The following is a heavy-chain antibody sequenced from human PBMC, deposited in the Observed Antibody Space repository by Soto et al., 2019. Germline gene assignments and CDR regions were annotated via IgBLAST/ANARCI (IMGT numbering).Heavy chain of an antibody. CDR1: GFTLSTYG. CDR3: ARALGTGSVYYDLLLYYYGLDV. CDR2: IWNDGTNK. D-gene: IGHD3-3*01. Sequence: QVQLVESGGGVVQPGRSLRLSCTASGFTLSTYGMHWVRQAPGKGLEWVAVIWNDGTNKYHADSVKGRFTVSRDNSKNTLYLQMNSLRVEDTAVYYCARALGTGSVYYDLLLYYYGLDVWGQGTTVTVSS. V-gene: IGHV3-33*01. J-gene: IGHJ6*02.